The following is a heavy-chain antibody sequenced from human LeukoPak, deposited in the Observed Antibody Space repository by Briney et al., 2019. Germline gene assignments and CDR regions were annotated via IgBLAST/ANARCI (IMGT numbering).Heavy chain of an antibody. CDR3: ARGNRRAARPMTDYHYGMDV. J-gene: IGHJ6*02. D-gene: IGHD6-6*01. Sequence: SETLSLTCAVYGGSFSGYYWSWIRQPPGKGLEWIGEINHSGSTNYNPSLKSRVTISVDTSKNQFSLKLSSVTAADTAVYYCARGNRRAARPMTDYHYGMDVWGQGTTVTVSS. CDR2: INHSGST. CDR1: GGSFSGYY. V-gene: IGHV4-34*01.